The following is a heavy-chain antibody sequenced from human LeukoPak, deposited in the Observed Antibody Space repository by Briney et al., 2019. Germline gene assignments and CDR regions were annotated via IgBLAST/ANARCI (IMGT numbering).Heavy chain of an antibody. V-gene: IGHV3-30*02. Sequence: GGSLRLSCAASVFTFSSYGMHWVRQAPGKGLEWVAFIRYDGSNKYYADSVKGRFTISRDDSKNTLYLQMNSLRAEDTAVYYCAKDAPYCSGGSCYSVFDYWGQGTLVTVSS. CDR1: VFTFSSYG. D-gene: IGHD2-15*01. CDR3: AKDAPYCSGGSCYSVFDY. CDR2: IRYDGSNK. J-gene: IGHJ4*02.